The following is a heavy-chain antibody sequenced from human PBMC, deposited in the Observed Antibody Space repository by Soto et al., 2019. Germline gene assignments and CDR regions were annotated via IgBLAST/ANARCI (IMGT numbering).Heavy chain of an antibody. CDR3: ARGLGVDFWSPELRINWFDP. D-gene: IGHD3-3*01. CDR2: IYYSGST. V-gene: IGHV4-31*03. J-gene: IGHJ5*02. CDR1: GVSISSGGYY. Sequence: SETLSLTCTVSGVSISSGGYYWSWIRQHPGKGLEWIGYIYYSGSTYYNPSLKSRVTISVDTSKNQFSLKLSSVTAADTAVYYCARGLGVDFWSPELRINWFDPWGQGTLVTVSS.